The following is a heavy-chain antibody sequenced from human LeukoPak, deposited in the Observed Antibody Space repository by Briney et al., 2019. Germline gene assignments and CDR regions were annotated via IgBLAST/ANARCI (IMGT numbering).Heavy chain of an antibody. CDR1: GGSISGYF. Sequence: PSETLSLTFTVSGGSISGYFWSWIRQPAGKGLEWIGRIYYSGSNNYNPSLKSRVTMSLDTSKNHLSLNLSSVTAADTAVYYCAREPTSGREPTSGRPLDYWGQGTLVTVSS. J-gene: IGHJ4*02. V-gene: IGHV4-4*07. D-gene: IGHD5-12*01. CDR2: IYYSGSN. CDR3: AREPTSGREPTSGRPLDY.